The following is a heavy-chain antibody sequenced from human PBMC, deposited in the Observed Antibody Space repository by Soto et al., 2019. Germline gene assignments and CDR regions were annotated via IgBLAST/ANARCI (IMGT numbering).Heavy chain of an antibody. CDR1: GGTFSSYT. CDR3: AREAAAGYYFDY. D-gene: IGHD6-13*01. CDR2: IIPILGIA. V-gene: IGHV1-69*02. J-gene: IGHJ4*02. Sequence: QVQLVQSGAEVKKPGSSVKVSCKASGGTFSSYTINWVRQAPGQGLEWMGRIIPILGIANYAQKFQGRVTITADKSTSTADMELSSLRSEDTAVYYCAREAAAGYYFDYWGQGTLVTVSS.